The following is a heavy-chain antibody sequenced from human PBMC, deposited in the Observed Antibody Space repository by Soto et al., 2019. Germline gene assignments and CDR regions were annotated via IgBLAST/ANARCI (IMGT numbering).Heavy chain of an antibody. CDR2: ISGSGGTT. CDR1: GFTFSSYA. J-gene: IGHJ3*02. CDR3: AKTSNGWFSAFDI. Sequence: EVQLLESGGGLVQPGGSLRLSCAASGFTFSSYAMSWVRQAPGEGLEWVSAISGSGGTTYYADSVKGRFTFSRDNSKNTQYLQMNSLRAEDTAVYYCAKTSNGWFSAFDIWGQGTMVTVSS. D-gene: IGHD6-19*01. V-gene: IGHV3-23*01.